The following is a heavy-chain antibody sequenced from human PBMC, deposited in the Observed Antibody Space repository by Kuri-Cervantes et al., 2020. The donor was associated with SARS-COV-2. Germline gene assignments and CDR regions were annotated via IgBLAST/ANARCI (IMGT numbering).Heavy chain of an antibody. D-gene: IGHD2-15*01. J-gene: IGHJ4*02. CDR2: IYHSGST. Sequence: SETLSLTCAVSGYSISSGYYWGWIRQPPGKGLEWIGSIYHSGSTYYNPSLKSRVTISVDTSKNQFSLKLSSVTAADTAVYYCARQSDSVDYWGQGTRGTVSS. CDR1: GYSISSGYY. CDR3: ARQSDSVDY. V-gene: IGHV4-38-2*01.